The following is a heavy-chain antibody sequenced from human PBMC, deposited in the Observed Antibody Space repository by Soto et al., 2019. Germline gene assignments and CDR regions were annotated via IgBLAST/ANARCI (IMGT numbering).Heavy chain of an antibody. CDR2: ISAYNGNT. CDR3: AADVGGYIYGLGKY. J-gene: IGHJ4*02. Sequence: ASVKVSCKASGYTFTCYGISWVRQAPGQGLEWMGWISAYNGNTNYAQKLQGRVTITRDMSTSTAYMELSGLRSEDTAVYYCAADVGGYIYGLGKYWGQGTLVTVSS. D-gene: IGHD5-18*01. CDR1: GYTFTCYG. V-gene: IGHV1-18*01.